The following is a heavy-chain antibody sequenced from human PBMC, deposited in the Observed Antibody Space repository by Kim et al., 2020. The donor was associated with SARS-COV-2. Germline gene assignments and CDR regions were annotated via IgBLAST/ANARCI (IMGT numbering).Heavy chain of an antibody. CDR2: IYHSGST. Sequence: SETLSLTCAVSGGSISSSNWWSWVRQPPGKGLEWIGEIYHSGSTNYNPSLKSRVTISVDKSKNQFSLKLSSVTAADTAVYYCARDSSSSWYFVVAGNGGFDYWGQGTLVTVSS. CDR3: ARDSSSSWYFVVAGNGGFDY. CDR1: GGSISSSNW. V-gene: IGHV4-4*02. D-gene: IGHD6-13*01. J-gene: IGHJ4*02.